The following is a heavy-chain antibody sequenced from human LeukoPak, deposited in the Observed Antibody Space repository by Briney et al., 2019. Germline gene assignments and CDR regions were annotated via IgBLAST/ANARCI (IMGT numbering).Heavy chain of an antibody. CDR3: AREEIAVAGPFDY. CDR1: GFTFSSYT. Sequence: PGGSLRLSCAASGFTFSSYTMNWVRQAPGKGLEWVSPISSSSSYIYYADSLKGRFTISRDNAKNSLYLQVNSLRAEDTAVYYCAREEIAVAGPFDYWGQGTLVTVSS. J-gene: IGHJ4*02. D-gene: IGHD6-19*01. V-gene: IGHV3-21*01. CDR2: ISSSSSYI.